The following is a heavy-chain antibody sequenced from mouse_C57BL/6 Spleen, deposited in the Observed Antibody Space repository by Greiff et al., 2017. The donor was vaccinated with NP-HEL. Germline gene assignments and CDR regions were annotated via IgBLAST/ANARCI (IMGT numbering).Heavy chain of an antibody. J-gene: IGHJ4*01. D-gene: IGHD1-1*01. Sequence: QVQLKQPGAELVMPGASVKLSCKASGYTFTSYWMHWVKQRPGQGLEWIGEIDPSDSYTNYNQKFKGKSTLTVDKSSSTAYMQLSSLTSEDAAVYYGARDYGRGAMDYWGQGTSVTVSS. V-gene: IGHV1-69*01. CDR1: GYTFTSYW. CDR2: IDPSDSYT. CDR3: ARDYGRGAMDY.